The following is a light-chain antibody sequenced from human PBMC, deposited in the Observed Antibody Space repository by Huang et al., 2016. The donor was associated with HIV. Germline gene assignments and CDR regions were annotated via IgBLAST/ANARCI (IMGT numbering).Light chain of an antibody. J-gene: IGKJ2*01. V-gene: IGKV2-30*02. Sequence: VMMAQSPLSLSVTLGQPAAISCMSNQSLVHSDGNTYLNWFHQRPGRSPRRLIYRVSNRDSGVPDRFSGSGSGTTFTLQIGRVETEDIGLYFCMQGTHWPGAFGQGTNLEI. CDR3: MQGTHWPGA. CDR1: QSLVHSDGNTY. CDR2: RVS.